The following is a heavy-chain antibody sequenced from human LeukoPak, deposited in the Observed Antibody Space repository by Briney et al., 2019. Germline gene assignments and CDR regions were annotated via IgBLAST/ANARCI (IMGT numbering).Heavy chain of an antibody. D-gene: IGHD3-10*01. J-gene: IGHJ6*02. CDR2: IYSGGST. V-gene: IGHV3-66*01. CDR1: GFTVSSNY. Sequence: GGSLRLSCAASGFTVSSNYMSWVRQAPGKGLEWVSVIYSGGSTNYADSEKGRFTISRDNSKNTLYLQMNSLRAEDTAVYYCARISVLWYFYAMDVWGQGTTVTVSS. CDR3: ARISVLWYFYAMDV.